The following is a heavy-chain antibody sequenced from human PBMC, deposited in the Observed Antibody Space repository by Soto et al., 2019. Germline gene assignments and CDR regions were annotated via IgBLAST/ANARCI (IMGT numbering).Heavy chain of an antibody. D-gene: IGHD3-10*01. CDR3: ARRGVSGPVDY. CDR1: GGSISSSSYY. J-gene: IGHJ4*02. V-gene: IGHV4-39*02. Sequence: QLQLQESGPGLVKPSETLSLTCTVSGGSISSSSYYWGWIRQPPGKGLEWIGNIYYSGSAYYNPSLKSRVTISVDMSKNNFSLNLSSVTAADTAVYYCARRGVSGPVDYWGQGTLVTVSS. CDR2: IYYSGSA.